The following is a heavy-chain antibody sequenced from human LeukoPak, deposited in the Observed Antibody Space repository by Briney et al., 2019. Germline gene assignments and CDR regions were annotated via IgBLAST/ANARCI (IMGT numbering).Heavy chain of an antibody. Sequence: PGGSLRLSCAASGFTFSSYWMHWVRQAPGKGLVWVSRINSDGGSTTYADSVKGRFTISRDNAKNTLYLQMNRLRAEDTAVYYCARWETTVTTLDYWGQGTLVTVSS. V-gene: IGHV3-74*01. J-gene: IGHJ4*02. CDR2: INSDGGST. D-gene: IGHD4-17*01. CDR1: GFTFSSYW. CDR3: ARWETTVTTLDY.